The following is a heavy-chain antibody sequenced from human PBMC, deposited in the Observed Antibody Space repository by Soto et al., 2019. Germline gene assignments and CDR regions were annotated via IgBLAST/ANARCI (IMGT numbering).Heavy chain of an antibody. CDR1: GFIFSNYG. Sequence: QVQLVESGGGVVQPGTSLTLSCSASGFIFSNYGMHWVRQAPGKGLEWVSIISYDGSRKHYVDSVKGRFTISRDNSKNTLDLQMNSLRADDTAVYYCAKDIHPGRDTYHYGADYWGQGTLVAVSS. CDR3: AKDIHPGRDTYHYGADY. V-gene: IGHV3-30*18. CDR2: ISYDGSRK. D-gene: IGHD5-12*01. J-gene: IGHJ4*02.